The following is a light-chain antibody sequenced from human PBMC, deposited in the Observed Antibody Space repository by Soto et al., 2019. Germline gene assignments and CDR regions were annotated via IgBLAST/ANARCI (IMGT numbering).Light chain of an antibody. CDR2: AAS. J-gene: IGKJ5*01. V-gene: IGKV1-9*01. Sequence: DFQMTQPASSLSASVGYRVTITCRASQGISNYLAGYQRKPGKAPKLLIYAASTLQSGVPSRFSGSGSGTDFTLTISSLQSEDFATYYCQQLNSYPITFGQGTRLEI. CDR3: QQLNSYPIT. CDR1: QGISNY.